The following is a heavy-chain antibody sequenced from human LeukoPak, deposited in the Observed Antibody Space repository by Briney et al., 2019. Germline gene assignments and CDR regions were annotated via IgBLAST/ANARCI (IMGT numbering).Heavy chain of an antibody. J-gene: IGHJ6*03. V-gene: IGHV3-7*01. Sequence: PGGSLRLSCAASGFTFTTYWMSWVRQAPGKGLEWVANIKQDGTERYYVDSVKGRFTISRDNAKNSLYLQMNSLRAEDTAVYYCAREPYTTVGPYYYYYMDVWGKGTTVTISS. D-gene: IGHD4-23*01. CDR1: GFTFTTYW. CDR3: AREPYTTVGPYYYYYMDV. CDR2: IKQDGTER.